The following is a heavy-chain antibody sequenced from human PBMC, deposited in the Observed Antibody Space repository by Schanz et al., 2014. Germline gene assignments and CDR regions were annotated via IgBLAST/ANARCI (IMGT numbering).Heavy chain of an antibody. CDR3: AKVGLYYYGSGFDY. CDR1: GFTFSAFG. D-gene: IGHD3-10*01. J-gene: IGHJ4*02. V-gene: IGHV3-33*06. Sequence: QVQLVESGGGVVQPGRSLRLSCAASGFTFSAFGMHWVRQAPGKGLEWVAVVCYDGSKKYYADSVKGRFTTSRDNSKNTLYLQMNSLRAEDTAVYYCAKVGLYYYGSGFDYWGQGTLVTVSS. CDR2: VCYDGSKK.